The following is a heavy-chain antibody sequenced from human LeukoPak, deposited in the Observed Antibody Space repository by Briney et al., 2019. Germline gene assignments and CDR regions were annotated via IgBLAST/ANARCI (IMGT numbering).Heavy chain of an antibody. Sequence: SETLSLTCSVSGGSISTYYWTWIRQPPGKGLEWIGYIYYSGSTNYNPSLKSRVTISLDTSKNQFSLKLSSVTAADTAVYYCARSSHYYYYYMDVWGKGTTVTISS. J-gene: IGHJ6*03. CDR1: GGSISTYY. CDR3: ARSSHYYYYYMDV. CDR2: IYYSGST. D-gene: IGHD6-6*01. V-gene: IGHV4-59*01.